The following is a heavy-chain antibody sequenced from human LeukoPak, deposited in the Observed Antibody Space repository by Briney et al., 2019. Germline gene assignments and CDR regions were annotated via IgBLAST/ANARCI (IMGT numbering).Heavy chain of an antibody. CDR3: ARESNPELLQPNWFDP. V-gene: IGHV1-18*01. CDR1: GYTFTSYG. D-gene: IGHD1-26*01. CDR2: ISAYNGNT. Sequence: ASVKVSCKASGYTFTSYGISWVRQAPGQGLEWMGWISAYNGNTNYAQKLQGRVTMTTDTSTSTAYMELRSLRSDDTAVYYCARESNPELLQPNWFDPWGQGTLVTVSS. J-gene: IGHJ5*02.